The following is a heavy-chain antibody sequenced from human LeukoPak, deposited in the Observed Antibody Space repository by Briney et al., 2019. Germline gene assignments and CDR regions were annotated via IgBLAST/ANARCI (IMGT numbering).Heavy chain of an antibody. D-gene: IGHD3-22*01. CDR1: GYTFTSYY. V-gene: IGHV1-46*01. Sequence: ASVKVSCKASGYTFTSYYMHWVRQAPGQGLEWMGIINPSGGSTSYAQKFQGRVTMTRDMSTSTVYMELSSLRSEDTAVYYCAREYSSGWFSYYYDSSGYPDAFDIWGQGTMVTVSS. CDR2: INPSGGST. CDR3: AREYSSGWFSYYYDSSGYPDAFDI. J-gene: IGHJ3*02.